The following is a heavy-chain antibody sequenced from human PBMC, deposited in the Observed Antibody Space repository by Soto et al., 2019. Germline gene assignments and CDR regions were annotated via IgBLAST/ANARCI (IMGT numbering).Heavy chain of an antibody. D-gene: IGHD3-16*02. CDR2: ISAYNGNT. V-gene: IGHV1-18*01. CDR3: ARQFGGVIADAFDI. J-gene: IGHJ3*02. CDR1: GYTFTSYG. Sequence: ASVKVSCKASGYTFTSYGISWVRQAPGQGLEWMGWISAYNGNTNYAQKLQGRATMTTDTSTSTAYMELRSLRSDDTAVYYCARQFGGVIADAFDIWGQGTMVTVSS.